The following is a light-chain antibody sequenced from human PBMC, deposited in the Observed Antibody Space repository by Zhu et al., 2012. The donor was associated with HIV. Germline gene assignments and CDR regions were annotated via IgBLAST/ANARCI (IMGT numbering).Light chain of an antibody. CDR2: GAS. J-gene: IGKJ1*01. CDR1: QSVSSNY. Sequence: EVVLTQSPDTLSLSPGDRATLACRASQSVSSNYLIWYQQKPGQAPRPLIYGASDRASGVPDRFSGSGSGTDFTLSISRLEPEDFAVYYCHQYDNSWTFGQGTKVGNQT. CDR3: HQYDNSWT. V-gene: IGKV3-20*01.